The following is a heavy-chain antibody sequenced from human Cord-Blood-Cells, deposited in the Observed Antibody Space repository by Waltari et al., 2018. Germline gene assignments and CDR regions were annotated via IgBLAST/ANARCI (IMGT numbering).Heavy chain of an antibody. D-gene: IGHD1-26*01. V-gene: IGHV3-30-3*01. CDR2: ISYDGSNK. Sequence: QVQLVESGGGVVQPGRSLRLSCAASGFTFSSYAMPWVRQAPGKGLEWVAVISYDGSNKYYADSVKGRFTISRDNSKNTLYLQMNSLRAEDTAVYYCARTRGSYYHAFDIWGQGTMVTVSS. CDR1: GFTFSSYA. J-gene: IGHJ3*02. CDR3: ARTRGSYYHAFDI.